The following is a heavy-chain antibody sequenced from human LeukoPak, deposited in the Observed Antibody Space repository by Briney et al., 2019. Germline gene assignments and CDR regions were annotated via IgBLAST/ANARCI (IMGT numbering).Heavy chain of an antibody. J-gene: IGHJ4*02. CDR1: GFTSGPVR. CDR2: FSGSSLYI. Sequence: GGSRRPSSPASGFTSGPVRVSWVRQVPGKGLEWVSSFSGSSLYINYADSGKGRLTISRDTAKNSLWLQMNSLRAKDPVVNYCARDPPYYDNSGYFFAYWGQGTLVTVSS. D-gene: IGHD3-22*01. V-gene: IGHV3-21*01. CDR3: ARDPPYYDNSGYFFAY.